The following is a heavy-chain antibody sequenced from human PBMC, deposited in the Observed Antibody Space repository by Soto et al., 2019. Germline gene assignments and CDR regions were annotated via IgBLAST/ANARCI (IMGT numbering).Heavy chain of an antibody. CDR1: GGSIRCYY. Sequence: SETPSLTFPFSGGSIRCYYWGWIPQPPGKGLEWIGYIYDSGTTNYNPSLKSGVTISVDTSKNQFSLKLSSVTAADTAVYYCARGYSAYGHFDFWGQGTLVTVSS. V-gene: IGHV4-59*01. J-gene: IGHJ4*02. CDR3: ARGYSAYGHFDF. CDR2: IYDSGTT. D-gene: IGHD5-12*01.